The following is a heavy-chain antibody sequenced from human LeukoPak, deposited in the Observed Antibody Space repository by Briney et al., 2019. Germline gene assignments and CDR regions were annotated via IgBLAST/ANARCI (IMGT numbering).Heavy chain of an antibody. V-gene: IGHV3-53*01. D-gene: IGHD3-22*01. CDR3: ARDYYDSSGYLGDY. J-gene: IGHJ4*02. CDR1: RFTLSSNY. CDR2: IYSGGST. Sequence: GGSLRLSCAASRFTLSSNYMSWVRQAPGKGLEWVSVIYSGGSTYYADSVKGRFPISRDNSKNTLYLQMNSLRAEDTAVYYCARDYYDSSGYLGDYWGQGTLVTVSS.